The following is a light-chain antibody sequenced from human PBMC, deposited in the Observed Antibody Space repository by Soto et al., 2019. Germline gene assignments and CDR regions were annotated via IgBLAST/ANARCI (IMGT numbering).Light chain of an antibody. J-gene: IGKJ2*01. CDR2: DAS. Sequence: EIVLTQSPATLSLSPGERATLSCRASQSVSSYLAWYQQKPGQAPRLLIYDASNRATGIPARFSGSGSGTDFTLTISSLEPGDFAVYYCQQRSNWRTFGQGTKLEIK. CDR3: QQRSNWRT. CDR1: QSVSSY. V-gene: IGKV3-11*01.